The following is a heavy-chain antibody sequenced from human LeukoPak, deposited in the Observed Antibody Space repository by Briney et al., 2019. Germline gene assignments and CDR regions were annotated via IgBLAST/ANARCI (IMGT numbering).Heavy chain of an antibody. V-gene: IGHV1-18*01. J-gene: IGHJ6*02. D-gene: IGHD4-17*01. CDR2: ISAYNGNT. CDR3: ARVESIPPTVTTEFYYYYGMDV. Sequence: ASVKASCKASGYTFTSYGISWVRQAPGQGLEWMGWISAYNGNTNYAQKLQGRVTMTTDTSTSTAYMELRSLRSDDTAVYYCARVESIPPTVTTEFYYYYGMDVWGQGTTVTVSS. CDR1: GYTFTSYG.